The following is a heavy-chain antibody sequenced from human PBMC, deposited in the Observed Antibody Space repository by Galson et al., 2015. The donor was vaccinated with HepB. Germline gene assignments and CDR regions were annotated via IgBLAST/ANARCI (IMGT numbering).Heavy chain of an antibody. D-gene: IGHD3-16*01. CDR3: ARSLKGEFDAFDI. V-gene: IGHV1-18*01. Sequence: SVKVSCKASGFTFSSFGLTWVRQAPGHGPEWMAWISLYESHIKYAEKFQGRVTATTDTSRTTVYMELRSLRSDDTAVYYCARSLKGEFDAFDIWGPGTKVSV. CDR2: ISLYESHI. CDR1: GFTFSSFG. J-gene: IGHJ3*02.